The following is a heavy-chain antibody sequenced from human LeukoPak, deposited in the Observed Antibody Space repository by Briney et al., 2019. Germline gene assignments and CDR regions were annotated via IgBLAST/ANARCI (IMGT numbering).Heavy chain of an antibody. CDR3: ARTYCSAGACYHFDY. D-gene: IGHD2-15*01. V-gene: IGHV4-39*01. J-gene: IGHJ4*02. CDR2: IYYSGSL. Sequence: PSETLSLTCTVSGGSISSYYWGWIRQPPGKGLEWIGSIYYSGSLYYNPSLKSRVTMSVDTSKNQFSLKVSSVTAADTAVYYCARTYCSAGACYHFDYWGQGALVTVSS. CDR1: GGSISSYY.